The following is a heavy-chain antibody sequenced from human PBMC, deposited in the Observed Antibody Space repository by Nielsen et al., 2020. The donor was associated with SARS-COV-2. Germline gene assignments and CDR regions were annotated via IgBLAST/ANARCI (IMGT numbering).Heavy chain of an antibody. CDR2: INTNTGNP. Sequence: ASVKVSCKASGYSFSRYPMNWVRQAPGQGLEWMGWINTNTGNPTYAQGFTGRFVFSLDTSVSTAYLQISSLKAEDTAVYYCAREEYYYYYGMDVWGQGTLVTVSS. V-gene: IGHV7-4-1*02. J-gene: IGHJ6*02. CDR3: AREEYYYYYGMDV. CDR1: GYSFSRYP.